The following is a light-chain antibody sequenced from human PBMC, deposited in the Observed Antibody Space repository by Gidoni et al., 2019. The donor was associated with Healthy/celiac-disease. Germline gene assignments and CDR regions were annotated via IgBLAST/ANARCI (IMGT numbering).Light chain of an antibody. Sequence: QSVLTQPPSVSGAPGQRVTISCTGSSSNIGAGYDVHWYQQLPGTDPKLLISGNSNRPSGVPDRFSGSKSGTSASLAITGLQAEDEADYYCQSYDSSLSWVFGGGTKLTVL. CDR2: GNS. CDR3: QSYDSSLSWV. V-gene: IGLV1-40*01. CDR1: SSNIGAGYD. J-gene: IGLJ3*02.